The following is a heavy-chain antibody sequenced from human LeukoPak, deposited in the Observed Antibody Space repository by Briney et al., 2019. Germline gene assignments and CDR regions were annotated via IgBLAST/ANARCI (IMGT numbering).Heavy chain of an antibody. Sequence: GGSLRLSCAASGFTFSSYSMNWVRQAPGKGLEWLSYISESDNSIYYADSVKGRFTISRDNAKNSLSLQMNSLRVEDMAIYYCARVRGYSGSGTFWYFDLWGRGTLVTVSS. CDR1: GFTFSSYS. CDR3: ARVRGYSGSGTFWYFDL. CDR2: ISESDNSI. V-gene: IGHV3-48*04. D-gene: IGHD3-10*01. J-gene: IGHJ2*01.